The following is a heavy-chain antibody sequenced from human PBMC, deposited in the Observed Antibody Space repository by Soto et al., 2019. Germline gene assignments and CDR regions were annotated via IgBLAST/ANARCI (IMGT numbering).Heavy chain of an antibody. CDR3: ARLRITAAGSS. D-gene: IGHD6-13*01. V-gene: IGHV4-31*11. J-gene: IGHJ4*02. CDR1: DGSLSRGVYF. CDR2: IYHTWSS. Sequence: SETLSLTCAVSDGSLSRGVYFWSWILQHPAKCLEWIGYIYHTWSSDYDPSLKSRVTIAVDTSKNQFSLTLTSVNAADTAVYYCARLRITAAGSSWGQGTLVTVSS.